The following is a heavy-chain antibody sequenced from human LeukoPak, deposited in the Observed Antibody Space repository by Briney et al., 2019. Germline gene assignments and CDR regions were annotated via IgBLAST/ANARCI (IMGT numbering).Heavy chain of an antibody. D-gene: IGHD5-24*01. CDR3: ARIRDGYNDAYDI. Sequence: ASVKVSCKASGGTFNSYAISWVRQAPGQGLEWMGGIIPIFGTTNYARKFRGRVTLTADKSTRTAYMELSSLRSEDTAVYYCARIRDGYNDAYDIWGQGTMVTVPS. J-gene: IGHJ3*02. CDR2: IIPIFGTT. V-gene: IGHV1-69*06. CDR1: GGTFNSYA.